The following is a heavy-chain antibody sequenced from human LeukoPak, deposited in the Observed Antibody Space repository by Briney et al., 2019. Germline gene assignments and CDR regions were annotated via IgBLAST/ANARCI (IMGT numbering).Heavy chain of an antibody. V-gene: IGHV3-48*03. D-gene: IGHD5-24*01. CDR3: ASLLTGRDGYNADFDY. Sequence: GGSLRLSCAASGFTFSSYEMNWVRQAPGKGLEGVSYIRSSGSTIYYADSVKGRFTISRDNAKNSLYLQMNSLRAEDTAVYYCASLLTGRDGYNADFDYWGQGTLVTVSS. CDR1: GFTFSSYE. CDR2: IRSSGSTI. J-gene: IGHJ4*02.